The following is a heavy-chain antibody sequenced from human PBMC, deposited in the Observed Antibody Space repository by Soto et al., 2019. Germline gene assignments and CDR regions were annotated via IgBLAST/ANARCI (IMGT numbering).Heavy chain of an antibody. V-gene: IGHV1-18*01. CDR1: GYTFTNYG. Sequence: QVQLVQSGAELKKPGASVKVSCKASGYTFTNYGISWVRQAPGQGLEWMGWINTYNGNTKYAQKLQGRVTMTKDTSTSTADMELSSLRSDDTAVYYCARSPGYSASWGYFYYGMKIWGQGTTVIVSS. J-gene: IGHJ6*02. CDR3: ARSPGYSASWGYFYYGMKI. D-gene: IGHD6-13*01. CDR2: INTYNGNT.